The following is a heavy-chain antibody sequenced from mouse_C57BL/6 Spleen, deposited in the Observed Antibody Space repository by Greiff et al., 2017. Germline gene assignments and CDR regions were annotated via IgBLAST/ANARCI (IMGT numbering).Heavy chain of an antibody. V-gene: IGHV5-4*01. CDR1: GFTFSSYA. CDR2: ISDGGSYT. CDR3: AREGY. Sequence: EVKLMESGGGLVKPGGSLKLSCAASGFTFSSYAMSWVRQTPEKRLEWVATISDGGSYTYYPDNVKGRVTISRDNAKNNLYLQMSHLKSEDTAMYYCAREGYWGQGTTLTVSS. J-gene: IGHJ2*01.